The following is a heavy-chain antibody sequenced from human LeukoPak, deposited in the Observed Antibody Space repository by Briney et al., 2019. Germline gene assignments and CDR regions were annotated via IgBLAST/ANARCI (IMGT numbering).Heavy chain of an antibody. Sequence: GGSLRLSCAASGFTFSNYWMSWVRQAPGKGLEWVANIKQDGSEKYYVNSVKGRFTISRDNAKNSLYLQMNSLRAEDTAIYFCAREHDWNYEDYWGQGTLVTVSS. CDR1: GFTFSNYW. D-gene: IGHD1-7*01. J-gene: IGHJ4*02. V-gene: IGHV3-7*01. CDR3: AREHDWNYEDY. CDR2: IKQDGSEK.